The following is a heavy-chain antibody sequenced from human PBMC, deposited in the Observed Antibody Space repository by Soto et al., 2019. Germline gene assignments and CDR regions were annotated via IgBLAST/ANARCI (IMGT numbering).Heavy chain of an antibody. CDR1: GGTFSSYA. V-gene: IGHV1-69*13. CDR3: AIGAPLKSYYYDSSGYYPFDY. CDR2: IIPIFGTA. J-gene: IGHJ4*02. Sequence: SVKVSCKASGGTFSSYAISWVRQAPGQGLEWMGGIIPIFGTANYAQKFQGRVTITADESTSTAYMELSSLRSEDTAVYYCAIGAPLKSYYYDSSGYYPFDYWGQGTLVTVSS. D-gene: IGHD3-22*01.